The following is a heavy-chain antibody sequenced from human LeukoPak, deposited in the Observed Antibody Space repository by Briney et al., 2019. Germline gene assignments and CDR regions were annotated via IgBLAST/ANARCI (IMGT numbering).Heavy chain of an antibody. CDR1: GFTFSSYS. V-gene: IGHV3-21*01. J-gene: IGHJ3*02. Sequence: PGGSLRLSCAASGFTFSSYSMNWVRQAPGKGLEWVSSISSSSSYIYYADSVKGRFTISRDNAKNSLYLQMNSLRAEDTAVYYCARDLTMVFDAFDIWGQGTMVTVSS. CDR3: ARDLTMVFDAFDI. CDR2: ISSSSSYI. D-gene: IGHD4/OR15-4a*01.